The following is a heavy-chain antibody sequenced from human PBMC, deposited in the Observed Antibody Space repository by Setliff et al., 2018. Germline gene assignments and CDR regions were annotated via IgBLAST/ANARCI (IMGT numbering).Heavy chain of an antibody. CDR3: AKGGPYYYYYMDV. V-gene: IGHV3-30*18. CDR1: GFTVSSFS. Sequence: GGSLRLSCAASGFTVSSFSMHWVRQAPVKGLDWVATLSDDGYNEFYADSVKGRFTVSRDNSRNTLYLEMNSLRPEDTAMYYCAKGGPYYYYYMDVWGKGTMVTVSS. J-gene: IGHJ6*03. CDR2: LSDDGYNE.